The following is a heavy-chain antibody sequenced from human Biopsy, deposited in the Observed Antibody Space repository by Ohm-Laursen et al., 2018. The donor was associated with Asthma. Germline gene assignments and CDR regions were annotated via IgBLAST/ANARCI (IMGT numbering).Heavy chain of an antibody. CDR1: GGSINIGDYY. Sequence: PSDTLSLTCTVSGGSINIGDYYWSWIRQHPVKGLEWIGHIYCSGSTYYNPSLKSRVSISLDTSKNQFSLSLTSVTAADTAVYYCARTTYGHDGFDPWGQGTLVTVSS. CDR2: IYCSGST. J-gene: IGHJ5*02. V-gene: IGHV4-31*03. CDR3: ARTTYGHDGFDP. D-gene: IGHD4-17*01.